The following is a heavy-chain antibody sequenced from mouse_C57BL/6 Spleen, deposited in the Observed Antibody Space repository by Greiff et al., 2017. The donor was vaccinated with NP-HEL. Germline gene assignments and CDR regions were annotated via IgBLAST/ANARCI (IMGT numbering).Heavy chain of an antibody. CDR3: SRIRITTVVEYYYAMDY. V-gene: IGHV1-72*01. Sequence: QVQLQQPGAELVKPGASVKLSCKASGYTFTSYWMHWVKQRPGRGLEWIGRIDPNSGGTKYNEKFKSKATLTVDKPSSTAYMQLSSLTSEDSAVYYCSRIRITTVVEYYYAMDYWGQGTSVTVSS. D-gene: IGHD1-1*01. J-gene: IGHJ4*01. CDR1: GYTFTSYW. CDR2: IDPNSGGT.